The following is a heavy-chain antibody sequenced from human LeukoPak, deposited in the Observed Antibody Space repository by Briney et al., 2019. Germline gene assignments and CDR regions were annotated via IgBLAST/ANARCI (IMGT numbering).Heavy chain of an antibody. CDR3: ARCSSGWNVLDY. J-gene: IGHJ4*02. CDR1: GFTFSSYS. Sequence: AGGSLRLSCAASGFTFSSYSMNWARQAPGKGLEWVSSISSSSSYIYYADSVKGRFTISRDNAKNSLYLQMNSLRAEDTAVYYCARCSSGWNVLDYWGQGTLVTVSS. D-gene: IGHD6-19*01. V-gene: IGHV3-21*01. CDR2: ISSSSSYI.